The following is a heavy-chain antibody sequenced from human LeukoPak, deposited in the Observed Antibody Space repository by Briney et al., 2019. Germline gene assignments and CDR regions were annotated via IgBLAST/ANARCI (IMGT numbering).Heavy chain of an antibody. V-gene: IGHV3-11*01. CDR3: ARDKMIVVVITMFHYYYYGMDV. CDR1: GFTFSDYY. Sequence: GGSLRLSCAASGFTFSDYYMSWIRQAPGKGLEWVSYISSSGSTIYYADSVKGRFTISRDNAKNSLYLQMNSLRAEDTAVYYCARDKMIVVVITMFHYYYYGMDVWGQGTTVTVSS. CDR2: ISSSGSTI. D-gene: IGHD3-22*01. J-gene: IGHJ6*02.